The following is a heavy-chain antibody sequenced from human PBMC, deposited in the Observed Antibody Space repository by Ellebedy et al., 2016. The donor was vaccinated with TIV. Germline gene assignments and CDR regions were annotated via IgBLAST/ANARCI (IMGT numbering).Heavy chain of an antibody. CDR2: INPNSGGT. D-gene: IGHD2-15*01. Sequence: ASVKVSXXASGYTFTGYYMHWVRQAPGQGLEWMGWINPNSGGTNYAQKFQGWVTMTRDTSISTAYMELSSLRSEDTAVYYCVSCRGLYCSGGSCYSGNWFDPWGQGTLVTVSS. V-gene: IGHV1-2*04. CDR3: VSCRGLYCSGGSCYSGNWFDP. J-gene: IGHJ5*02. CDR1: GYTFTGYY.